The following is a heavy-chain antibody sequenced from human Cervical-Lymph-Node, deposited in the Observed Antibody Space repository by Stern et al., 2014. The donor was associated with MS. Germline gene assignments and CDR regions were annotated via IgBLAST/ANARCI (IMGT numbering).Heavy chain of an antibody. CDR3: ALSSETSDRWYSLGYDL. CDR1: GGNFSKFP. J-gene: IGHJ5*02. Sequence: QVKLVESGAEVTKPGSSVKVSCKASGGNFSKFPISWVRQAPGQGLESLGGIFPVFGTPTYAQEFRGSVTITADVSTSTVYMELSSLRSDDTAVYYCALSSETSDRWYSLGYDLWGQGTLVTVSS. CDR2: IFPVFGTP. V-gene: IGHV1-69*01. D-gene: IGHD6-13*01.